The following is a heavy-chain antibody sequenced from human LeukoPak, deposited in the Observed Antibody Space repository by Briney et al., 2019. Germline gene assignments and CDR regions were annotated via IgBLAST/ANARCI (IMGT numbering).Heavy chain of an antibody. CDR1: GGSISNYY. V-gene: IGHV4-59*01. CDR3: ARGVYIAAAQYGY. CDR2: IYYSGTA. Sequence: PSETLSLTCTVSGGSISNYYWSWIRQPPGKGLEWIGYIYYSGTANYNPSLKSRVTISVDTSKNQFSLKLNSVTAADTAVYYCARGVYIAAAQYGYWGQGTLVTVSS. D-gene: IGHD6-13*01. J-gene: IGHJ4*02.